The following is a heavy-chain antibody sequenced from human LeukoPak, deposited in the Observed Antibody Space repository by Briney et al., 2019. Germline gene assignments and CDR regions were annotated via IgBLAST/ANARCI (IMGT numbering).Heavy chain of an antibody. D-gene: IGHD4-17*01. Sequence: GRSLRLSCAASGFTFDDYAMHWVRQAPGKGLEWVSGISWNRGSIGYADSVKGRFTISRDNAKNSLYLQMNSLRAEDMALYYCAKAPTGTSGWNFDLWGRGTLVTVSS. CDR1: GFTFDDYA. CDR2: ISWNRGSI. V-gene: IGHV3-9*03. CDR3: AKAPTGTSGWNFDL. J-gene: IGHJ2*01.